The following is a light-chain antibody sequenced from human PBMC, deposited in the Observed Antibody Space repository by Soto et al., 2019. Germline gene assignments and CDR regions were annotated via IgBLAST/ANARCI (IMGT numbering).Light chain of an antibody. CDR3: QSYDSSLSASV. CDR1: SSNIGATYD. CDR2: RNS. J-gene: IGLJ2*01. V-gene: IGLV1-40*01. Sequence: QSVLTQPTSVSGAPGQRVTISCTGSSSNIGATYDVHWYQQFPGTAPKLLIYRNSNRPSGVPDRFSGSKSGTSASLAITGLQAEDEADYYCQSYDSSLSASVFGGGTKLTVL.